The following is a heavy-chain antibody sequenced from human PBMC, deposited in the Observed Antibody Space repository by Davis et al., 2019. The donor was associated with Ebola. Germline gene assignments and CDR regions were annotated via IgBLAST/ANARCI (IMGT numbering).Heavy chain of an antibody. V-gene: IGHV3-30*19. Sequence: GESLKISCVVSGFTFSTYGMHWVRQAPGKGLEWVAVISYEGGSKDYADSVKGRFTISRDDSKNTLYLQMNSLRAEDTAVYYCARVGCSGGSCYGLDVWGQGTTVTVSS. J-gene: IGHJ6*02. D-gene: IGHD2-15*01. CDR1: GFTFSTYG. CDR2: ISYEGGSK. CDR3: ARVGCSGGSCYGLDV.